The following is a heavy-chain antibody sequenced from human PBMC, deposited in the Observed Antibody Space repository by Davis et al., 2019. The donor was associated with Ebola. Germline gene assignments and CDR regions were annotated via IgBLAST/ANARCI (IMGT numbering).Heavy chain of an antibody. CDR1: GGSISNSY. CDR2: IYYSGST. J-gene: IGHJ6*02. D-gene: IGHD3-3*01. CDR3: ARLRYDFWSGDYYYYYGMDV. Sequence: SETLSLTCTVSGGSISNSYWSWIRQPPGKGLEWIGYIYYSGSTNYNPSLKSRVTISVDTSKNQFSLKLSSVTAADTAVYYCARLRYDFWSGDYYYYYGMDVWGQGTTVTVSS. V-gene: IGHV4-59*08.